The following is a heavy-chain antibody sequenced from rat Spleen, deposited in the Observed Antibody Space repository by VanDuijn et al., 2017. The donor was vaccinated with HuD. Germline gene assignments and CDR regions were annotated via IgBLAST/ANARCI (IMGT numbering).Heavy chain of an antibody. Sequence: EVKLMESGGGLVQPGNSLTLSCVASGFTFSNYGMHWVRQTPKKGLEWIAMIFYDSSKIYYADSVKGRFTISSDSAKSTLYLQMNSLTSEDTATYYCTRDRTYYGYTLDYWGQGVMVTVSS. CDR2: IFYDSSKI. CDR3: TRDRTYYGYTLDY. J-gene: IGHJ2*01. V-gene: IGHV5-54*01. D-gene: IGHD1-9*01. CDR1: GFTFSNYG.